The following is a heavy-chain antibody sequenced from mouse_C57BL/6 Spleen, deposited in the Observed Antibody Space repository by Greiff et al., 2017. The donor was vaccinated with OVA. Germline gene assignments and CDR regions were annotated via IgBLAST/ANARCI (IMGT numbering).Heavy chain of an antibody. J-gene: IGHJ2*01. CDR2: IDPETGGT. CDR3: TYSNIDY. V-gene: IGHV1-15*01. CDR1: GYTFTDYE. Sequence: QVQLKESGAELVRPGASVTLSCKASGYTFTDYEMHWVKQTPVHGLEWIGAIDPETGGTAYNQKFKGKAILTADKSSSTAYMELRSLTSEDSAVYYCTYSNIDYWGQGTTLTVSS. D-gene: IGHD2-5*01.